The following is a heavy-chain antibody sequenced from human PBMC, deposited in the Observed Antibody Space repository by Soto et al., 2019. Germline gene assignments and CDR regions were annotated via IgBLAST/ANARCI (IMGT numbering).Heavy chain of an antibody. CDR3: TTEGTWGSSWTEYYYYGMDV. CDR2: IKSKTDGGTT. Sequence: EVQLVESGGGLVKPGGSLRLSCAASGFTFSNAWMSWVRQAPGKGLEWVGRIKSKTDGGTTDYAAPVKVRFTISRDDSKNTLYLQMNSLKTEDTAVYYCTTEGTWGSSWTEYYYYGMDVWGQGTTVTVSS. D-gene: IGHD6-13*01. CDR1: GFTFSNAW. J-gene: IGHJ6*02. V-gene: IGHV3-15*01.